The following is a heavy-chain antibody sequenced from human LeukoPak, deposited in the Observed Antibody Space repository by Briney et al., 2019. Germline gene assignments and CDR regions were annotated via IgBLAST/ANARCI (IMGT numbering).Heavy chain of an antibody. CDR2: ISSSSSTM. CDR3: ARDERQLRYCIPGSCHSRIGMDV. V-gene: IGHV3-48*01. CDR1: GFTFSSYS. Sequence: GGSLRLSCAASGFTFSSYSMNWVRQAPGKGLEWISYISSSSSTMYYADSVRGRFTIFRDNAKNSLFLQMDSLRVEDTAVYYCARDERQLRYCIPGSCHSRIGMDVWGQGTTVTVSS. J-gene: IGHJ6*02. D-gene: IGHD2-15*01.